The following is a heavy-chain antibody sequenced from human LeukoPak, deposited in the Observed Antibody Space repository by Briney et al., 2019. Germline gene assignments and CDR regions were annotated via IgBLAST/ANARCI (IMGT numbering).Heavy chain of an antibody. CDR3: ARHTPHYDFWSGYYSGYFDS. CDR1: GGSFSGYY. CDR2: INHSGST. J-gene: IGHJ4*02. D-gene: IGHD3-3*01. V-gene: IGHV4-34*01. Sequence: SETLSLTCTVYGGSFSGYYWSWIRQPPGKGLEWIGEINHSGSTNYNPSLKSRVTISVDTSKNQFSLKLSSVTAADTDVYYCARHTPHYDFWSGYYSGYFDSWGQGTLVTVSS.